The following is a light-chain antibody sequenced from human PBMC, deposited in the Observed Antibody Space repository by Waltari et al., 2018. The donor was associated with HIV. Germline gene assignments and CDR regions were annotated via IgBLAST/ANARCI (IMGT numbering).Light chain of an antibody. V-gene: IGLV3-1*01. Sequence: ELTQPASASVSLGRTVSITCSGHNLADKRACWYQQKAGQSPVLDMYQDHKRPSGIPERFSGSTSCSTATLTSSGTQAMDEADNYCQAWDSGTVLYGGGSELTVL. J-gene: IGLJ2*01. CDR3: QAWDSGTVL. CDR2: QDH. CDR1: NLADKR.